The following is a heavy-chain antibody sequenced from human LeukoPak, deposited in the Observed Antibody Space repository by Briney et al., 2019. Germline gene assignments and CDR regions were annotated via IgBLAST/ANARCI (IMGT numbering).Heavy chain of an antibody. V-gene: IGHV3-43D*03. CDR2: ISWDGGST. Sequence: GGSLRLSCAASGFTFDDYAMHWVRQAPGKGLEWVSLISWDGGSTYYADSVKGRFTISRDNSKNSLYLQMNSLRAEDTALYYCAKDIIPDPLAVAGSGYFDYWGQGTLVTVSS. CDR3: AKDIIPDPLAVAGSGYFDY. CDR1: GFTFDDYA. D-gene: IGHD6-19*01. J-gene: IGHJ4*02.